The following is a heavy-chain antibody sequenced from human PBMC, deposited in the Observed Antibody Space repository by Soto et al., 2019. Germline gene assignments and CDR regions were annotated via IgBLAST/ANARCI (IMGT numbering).Heavy chain of an antibody. J-gene: IGHJ5*01. CDR3: VVSALSFDS. CDR1: RISFSSYA. D-gene: IGHD1-20*01. V-gene: IGHV3-23*01. Sequence: GGTLRRSCAASRISFSSYAMSWFRQAPGKGLKWVPASSGSGGSTYYADSVKGRFTISRDNSKNALYLQLNALRPADTAVYYCVVSALSFDSWGRGALVTVSS. CDR2: SSGSGGST.